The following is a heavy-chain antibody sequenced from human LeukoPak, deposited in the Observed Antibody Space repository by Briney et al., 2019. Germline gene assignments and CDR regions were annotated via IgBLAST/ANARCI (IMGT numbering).Heavy chain of an antibody. CDR1: GYTFTGYY. CDR3: AREATVTTYYYYGMDV. Sequence: ASVKVSCKASGYTFTGYYMHWVRQAPGQGLEWMGWINPNSGGTNYAQKFQGRVTMTRDTSISTAYMELSRLRSDDTAVYYCAREATVTTYYYYGMDVWGQGTTVTVSS. CDR2: INPNSGGT. V-gene: IGHV1-2*02. D-gene: IGHD4-11*01. J-gene: IGHJ6*02.